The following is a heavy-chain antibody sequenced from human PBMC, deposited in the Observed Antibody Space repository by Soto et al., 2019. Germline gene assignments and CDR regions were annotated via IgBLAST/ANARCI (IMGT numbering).Heavy chain of an antibody. CDR1: GFIYRNYG. CDR2: INNEGSTT. V-gene: IGHV3-74*01. Sequence: EVQLVESGGGLVQPGGSLRLSCAASGFIYRNYGMHWVRQAPGKGLMWVTGINNEGSTTGYADSVKGRFTISRDNAKNRVDRQMDRRMVEDTAVYCCARATKNAQLDFWGQGTLVTVSS. J-gene: IGHJ4*02. CDR3: ARATKNAQLDF. D-gene: IGHD5-12*01.